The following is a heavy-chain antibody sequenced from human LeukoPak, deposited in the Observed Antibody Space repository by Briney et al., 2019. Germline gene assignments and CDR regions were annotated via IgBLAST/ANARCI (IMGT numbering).Heavy chain of an antibody. CDR2: MNPNSGNT. V-gene: IGHV1-8*03. J-gene: IGHJ4*02. Sequence: ASVKVSCKASGYTFTSYDINWVRQATGQGLECMGWMNPNSGNTGYAQKFQGRVTITRNTSISTAYMELSSLRSEDAAVYYCARTYDFWSGYYPFDYWGQGTLVTVSS. CDR1: GYTFTSYD. D-gene: IGHD3-3*01. CDR3: ARTYDFWSGYYPFDY.